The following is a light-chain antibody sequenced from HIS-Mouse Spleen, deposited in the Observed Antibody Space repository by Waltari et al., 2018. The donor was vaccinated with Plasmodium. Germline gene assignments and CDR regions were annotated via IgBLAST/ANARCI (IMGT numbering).Light chain of an antibody. Sequence: SYELTQPPSVSVSPGQTARITCSGDALPKKYAYWYQQKSGQAHVLVIYEDSKRPSGIPERCSGSSAGTMATLTISGAQVEDEADYDCYSTDSSGNHRVFGGGTKLTVL. J-gene: IGLJ3*02. CDR3: YSTDSSGNHRV. V-gene: IGLV3-10*01. CDR1: ALPKKY. CDR2: EDS.